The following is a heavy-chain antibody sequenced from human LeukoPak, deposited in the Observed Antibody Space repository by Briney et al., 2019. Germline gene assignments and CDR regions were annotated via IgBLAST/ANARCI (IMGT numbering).Heavy chain of an antibody. Sequence: ASVKVSCKASGYTFTSYGISWVRQAPGQGLEWMGWISAYNGNTNYAQKLQGRVTMTTGTSTSTAYMELRSLRSDDTAVYYCARDSRKVTMVRGVFDYWGQGTLVTVSS. CDR1: GYTFTSYG. V-gene: IGHV1-18*04. CDR2: ISAYNGNT. J-gene: IGHJ4*02. CDR3: ARDSRKVTMVRGVFDY. D-gene: IGHD3-10*01.